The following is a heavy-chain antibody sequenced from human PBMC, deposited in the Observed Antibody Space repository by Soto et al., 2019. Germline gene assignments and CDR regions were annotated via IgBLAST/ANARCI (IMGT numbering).Heavy chain of an antibody. CDR1: GYSFTSYW. J-gene: IGHJ4*02. CDR2: IYPGDSDT. D-gene: IGHD2-2*01. V-gene: IGHV5-51*01. Sequence: PGESLKISCKGSGYSFTSYWIGWVRQMPGKGLDWMGIIYPGDSDTRYSPSFQGQVTISADKSISTAYLQWSSLRAEDTAVYYCAKGLVPAALFGYYFDYWGQGTLVTVSS. CDR3: AKGLVPAALFGYYFDY.